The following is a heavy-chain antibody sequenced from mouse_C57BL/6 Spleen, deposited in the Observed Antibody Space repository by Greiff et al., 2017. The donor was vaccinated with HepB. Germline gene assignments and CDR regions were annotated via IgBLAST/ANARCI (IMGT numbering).Heavy chain of an antibody. V-gene: IGHV1-72*01. Sequence: VQLQQPGAELVKPGASVKLSCKASGYTFTSYWMHWVKQRPGRGLEWIGRIDPNSGGTKYNEKFKSKATLTVDKPSSTAYMQLRSLTSEDSAVYYCAREPFITTVVADYYAMDYWGQGTSVTVSS. CDR2: IDPNSGGT. CDR3: AREPFITTVVADYYAMDY. CDR1: GYTFTSYW. D-gene: IGHD1-1*01. J-gene: IGHJ4*01.